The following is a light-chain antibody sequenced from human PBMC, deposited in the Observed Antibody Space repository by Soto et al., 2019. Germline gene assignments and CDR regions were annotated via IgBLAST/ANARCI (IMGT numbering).Light chain of an antibody. V-gene: IGKV1-5*01. CDR3: QQYSSYPYT. CDR2: DAS. CDR1: RSISNW. Sequence: DIQMTQSPSTLSASVGDRVTITCRASRSISNWLAWYQQRPGIAPKLLIFDASILQSGVPSRFSDSGSGTEFALTISSLQPDDFATYYCQQYSSYPYTLGQGTRLEIK. J-gene: IGKJ5*01.